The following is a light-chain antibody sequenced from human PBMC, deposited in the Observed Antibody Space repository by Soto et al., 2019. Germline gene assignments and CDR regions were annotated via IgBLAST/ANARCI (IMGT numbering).Light chain of an antibody. V-gene: IGLV1-44*01. CDR2: NNY. CDR3: AAWDDSLNGHVV. CDR1: SSNIGRNT. J-gene: IGLJ2*01. Sequence: QSVLTQPPSASWTPGQRVTISCAGSSSNIGRNTVNWYHQLPGAAPKLLIYNNYQRPSGVPDRFSGSKSGTSASLAISGLQSEDEADYYCAAWDDSLNGHVVFGGGTKLTVL.